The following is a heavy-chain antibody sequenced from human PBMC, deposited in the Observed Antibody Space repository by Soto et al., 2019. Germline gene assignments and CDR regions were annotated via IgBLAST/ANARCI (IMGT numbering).Heavy chain of an antibody. CDR3: ARRLYYYYGMDV. CDR2: IDHSGGT. CDR1: GGSFSDYY. Sequence: QVQLQQWGAGLLKPSETLSLTCAVHGGSFSDYYWSWIRQPPGKGLEWIGEIDHSGGTNYNPSLRSRVTTSVNPSKDQIYLKLSSVTATATALHFCARRLYYYYGMDVWGQGTTVTVSS. V-gene: IGHV4-34*01. J-gene: IGHJ6*02.